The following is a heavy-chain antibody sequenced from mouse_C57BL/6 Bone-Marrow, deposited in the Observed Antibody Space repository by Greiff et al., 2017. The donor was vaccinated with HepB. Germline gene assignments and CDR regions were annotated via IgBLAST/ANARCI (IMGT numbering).Heavy chain of an antibody. CDR1: EYEFPSHD. V-gene: IGHV5-2*01. CDR2: INSDGGST. J-gene: IGHJ4*01. D-gene: IGHD2-1*01. Sequence: EVHLVESGGGLVQPGESLKLSCESNEYEFPSHDMSWVRKTPEKRLELVAAINSDGGSTYYPDTMERRFIISRDNTKKTLYLQMSSLRSEDTALYYCARFYYGNYNYYAMDYWGQGTSVTVSS. CDR3: ARFYYGNYNYYAMDY.